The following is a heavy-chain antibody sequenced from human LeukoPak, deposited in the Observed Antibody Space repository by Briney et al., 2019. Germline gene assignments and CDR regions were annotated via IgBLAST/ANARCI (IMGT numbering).Heavy chain of an antibody. V-gene: IGHV3-48*01. CDR2: ISGSSSTI. Sequence: GGSLRLSCAASGFTFSSYSMNWVRQAPGKGLEWVSYISGSSSTIYYADSVKGRFTISRDNAKNSLYLQMNSLRAEDTAVYYCARDLPLLGYCSSTSCLDAFDIWGQGTMVTVSS. J-gene: IGHJ3*02. D-gene: IGHD2-2*01. CDR1: GFTFSSYS. CDR3: ARDLPLLGYCSSTSCLDAFDI.